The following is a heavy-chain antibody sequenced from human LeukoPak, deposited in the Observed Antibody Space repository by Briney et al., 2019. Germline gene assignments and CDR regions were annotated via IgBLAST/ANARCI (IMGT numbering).Heavy chain of an antibody. D-gene: IGHD1-26*01. Sequence: KASETLSLTCTVSGDSISRYYWSWIRQPPGKGLEYIGYIYYSGSTNYNPSLKSRVTISADTSKNQFSLRLTSVTAADTAVYYCASTSGSYYPAEYFPHWGQGTLVTVSS. CDR2: IYYSGST. CDR1: GDSISRYY. CDR3: ASTSGSYYPAEYFPH. V-gene: IGHV4-59*01. J-gene: IGHJ1*01.